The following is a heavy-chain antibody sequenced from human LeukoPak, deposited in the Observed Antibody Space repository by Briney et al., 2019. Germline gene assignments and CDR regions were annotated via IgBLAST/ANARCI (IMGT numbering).Heavy chain of an antibody. J-gene: IGHJ6*02. D-gene: IGHD2-15*01. CDR2: ISGSGGST. CDR3: ANQYSYCSGGSCAVAGMDV. Sequence: GGSLRLSCAASGFTFSSYAMSWVRQAPGKGLEWVSAISGSGGSTYYADSVKGRFTISRDNSKNTLYLQMNSLRAEGTAVYYCANQYSYCSGGSCAVAGMDVWGQGTTVTVSS. CDR1: GFTFSSYA. V-gene: IGHV3-23*01.